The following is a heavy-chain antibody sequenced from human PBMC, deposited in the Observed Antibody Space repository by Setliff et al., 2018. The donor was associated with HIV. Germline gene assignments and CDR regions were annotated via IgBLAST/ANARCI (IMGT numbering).Heavy chain of an antibody. V-gene: IGHV4-59*11. CDR3: ARGWELLPYWALNV. Sequence: SETLSLTCSVSGGSISSHYWTWIRQPPGKGLEWIGYIYYSGSTSYNPSLKSRVTISVDSSKNQLSLKVSSVTAADTAVYYCARGWELLPYWALNVWGKGTTVTVS. D-gene: IGHD2-15*01. CDR2: IYYSGST. CDR1: GGSISSHY. J-gene: IGHJ6*03.